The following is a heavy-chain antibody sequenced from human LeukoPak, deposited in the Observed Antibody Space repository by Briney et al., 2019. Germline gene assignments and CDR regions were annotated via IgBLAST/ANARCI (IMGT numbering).Heavy chain of an antibody. V-gene: IGHV3-23*01. CDR2: ISGSGGST. Sequence: PGGSLRLSCAASGFTFSSYAMSWVRQAPGKGLEWVSAISGSGGSTYYADSVKGRFTISRDNSKNTLYLQMNSLRAEDTAVYYRAKACDYHSHYYFDYWGQGTLVTVSS. D-gene: IGHD4-17*01. CDR1: GFTFSSYA. J-gene: IGHJ4*02. CDR3: AKACDYHSHYYFDY.